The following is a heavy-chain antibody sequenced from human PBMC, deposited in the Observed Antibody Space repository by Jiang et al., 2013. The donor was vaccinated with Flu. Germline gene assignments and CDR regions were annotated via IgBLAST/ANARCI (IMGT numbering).Heavy chain of an antibody. Sequence: LLKPSETLSLTCAVYGGSFSGYYWSWIRQPPGKGLEWIGEINHSGSTNYNPSLKSRVTISVDTSKNQFSLKLSSVTAADTAVYYCARESVAGESYWGQGTPGHRLL. CDR3: ARESVAGESY. CDR1: GGSFSGYY. J-gene: IGHJ4*02. CDR2: INHSGST. D-gene: IGHD6-19*01. V-gene: IGHV4-34*01.